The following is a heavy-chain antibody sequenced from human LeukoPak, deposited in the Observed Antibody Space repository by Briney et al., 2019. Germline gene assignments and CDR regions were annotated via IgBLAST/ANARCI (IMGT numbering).Heavy chain of an antibody. CDR3: ARGTDY. V-gene: IGHV3-48*02. CDR1: GFTFSSYS. Sequence: GGSLRLSCAASGFTFSSYSMNWVRQAPGKGLEWVSYISSSSSTIYYADSVKGRFTISRDNARNSLYLQMNSLRDDDTAVYYCARGTDYWGQGALVTVSS. J-gene: IGHJ4*02. CDR2: ISSSSSTI.